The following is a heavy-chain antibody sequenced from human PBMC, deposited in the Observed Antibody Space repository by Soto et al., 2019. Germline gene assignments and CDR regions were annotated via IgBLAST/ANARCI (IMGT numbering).Heavy chain of an antibody. D-gene: IGHD6-13*01. J-gene: IGHJ6*02. CDR2: ISGSGGST. CDR3: ARRSIAAAGILYYGMDV. V-gene: IGHV3-23*01. CDR1: GFTFSSYA. Sequence: PGGSLRLSCAASGFTFSSYAISWVRQAPGKGLEWVSAISGSGGSTYYADSVKGRFTISRDNSKNTLYLQMNSLRAEDTAMYYCARRSIAAAGILYYGMDVWGQGTTVTVSS.